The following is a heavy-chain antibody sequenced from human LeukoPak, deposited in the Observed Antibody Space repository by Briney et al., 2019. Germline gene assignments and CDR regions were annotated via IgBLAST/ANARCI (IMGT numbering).Heavy chain of an antibody. Sequence: SETLSLTCTVSHDSIKSYYWNWIRKSPEKGLEWIGYVHYSGTTVYNPSFQSRLTTSIDMSKNQLSLRLSSVTAADTAIYYCAWAEVTSLGALDIWGQGTMVTVSS. CDR2: VHYSGTT. CDR1: HDSIKSYY. D-gene: IGHD2-21*02. V-gene: IGHV4-59*03. J-gene: IGHJ3*02. CDR3: AWAEVTSLGALDI.